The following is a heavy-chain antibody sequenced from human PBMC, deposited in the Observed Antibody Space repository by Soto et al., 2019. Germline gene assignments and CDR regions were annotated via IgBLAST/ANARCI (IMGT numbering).Heavy chain of an antibody. J-gene: IGHJ4*02. Sequence: RRLSCAASGFTFSSYEMNWVRQAPGKGLEWVSYISSSGSTIYYADSVKDRFTISRDNAKNSLYLQMNSLRAEGTAVYYCARQEQLGPLDYWGQGTLVTVSS. V-gene: IGHV3-48*03. CDR1: GFTFSSYE. D-gene: IGHD6-6*01. CDR2: ISSSGSTI. CDR3: ARQEQLGPLDY.